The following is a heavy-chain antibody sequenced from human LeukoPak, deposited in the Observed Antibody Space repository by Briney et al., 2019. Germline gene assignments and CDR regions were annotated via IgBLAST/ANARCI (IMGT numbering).Heavy chain of an antibody. CDR3: ARGLSIAARRGWFDP. J-gene: IGHJ5*02. V-gene: IGHV1-2*06. CDR1: GYTFTGYY. CDR2: INPSSGGT. Sequence: ASVKVSCKASGYTFTGYYMHWVRQAPGQGLEWMGRINPSSGGTNYAQKFQGRVTMTRDTSISTAYMELSRLRSDDTAVYYCARGLSIAARRGWFDPWGQGTLVTASS. D-gene: IGHD6-6*01.